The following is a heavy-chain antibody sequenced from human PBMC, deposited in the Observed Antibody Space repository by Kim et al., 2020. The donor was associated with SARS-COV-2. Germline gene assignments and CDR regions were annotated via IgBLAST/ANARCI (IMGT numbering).Heavy chain of an antibody. CDR1: GYTFTSYD. CDR2: MNPNSGNT. D-gene: IGHD3-22*01. Sequence: ASVKVSCKASGYTFTSYDINWVRQATGQGLEWMGWMNPNSGNTGYAQKFQGRVTMTRNTSISTAYMELSSLRSEDTAVYYCARGARPIYYDSSGTGGFDPWGQGTLVTVSS. CDR3: ARGARPIYYDSSGTGGFDP. J-gene: IGHJ5*02. V-gene: IGHV1-8*01.